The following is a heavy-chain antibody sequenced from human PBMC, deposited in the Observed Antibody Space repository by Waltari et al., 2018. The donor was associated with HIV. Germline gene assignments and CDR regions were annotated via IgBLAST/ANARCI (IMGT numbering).Heavy chain of an antibody. CDR2: IDDSEGCGGWS. J-gene: IGHJ3*02. CDR1: KLTVNTYG. V-gene: IGHV3-23*01. D-gene: IGHD6-6*01. Sequence: EVQLLESGGGLVQPGGSLKLSCEAQKLTVNTYGTNWVRQAPGKGLGWMSGIDDSEGCGGWSFYADSVKDRFTIFRDKAKKTLYLQMNSLRAEDTAVYYCARDRGSSPNEAFDIWGQGTMVTVSS. CDR3: ARDRGSSPNEAFDI.